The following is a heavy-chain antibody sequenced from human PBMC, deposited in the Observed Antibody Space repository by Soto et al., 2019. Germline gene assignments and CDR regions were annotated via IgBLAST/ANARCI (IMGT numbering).Heavy chain of an antibody. D-gene: IGHD3-10*01. Sequence: QVQLVESGGGVVQPGRSLRLSCAASGFTFSSYVIHWVRQTPDKGLEWVAFISRDGSNEYYAVSVKGRFTISRDNSKNTLYLEMNSLRAEDTAVYYCARDDEGGSDCDLGYWGQGTLVTVSS. CDR2: ISRDGSNE. CDR3: ARDDEGGSDCDLGY. V-gene: IGHV3-30*04. J-gene: IGHJ4*02. CDR1: GFTFSSYV.